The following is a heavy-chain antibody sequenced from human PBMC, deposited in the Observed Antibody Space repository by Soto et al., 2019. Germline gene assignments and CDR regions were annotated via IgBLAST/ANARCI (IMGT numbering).Heavy chain of an antibody. J-gene: IGHJ4*02. CDR1: GGSIISGDYY. CDR3: AGEDVLLWFGESGPFDY. Sequence: SETLSLTCTVSGGSIISGDYYFICIRQPPWKGLEWIGYIYYSGSTYYNPSLKSRVTISVDTSKNQFSLKLSSVTAADTAVYYCAGEDVLLWFGESGPFDYWGQGTLVTVSS. CDR2: IYYSGST. V-gene: IGHV4-30-4*01. D-gene: IGHD3-10*01.